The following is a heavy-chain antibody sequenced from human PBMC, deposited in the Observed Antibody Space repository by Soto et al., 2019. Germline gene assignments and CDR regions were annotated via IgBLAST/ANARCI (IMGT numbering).Heavy chain of an antibody. V-gene: IGHV4-34*01. CDR3: ARGGNSGYVW. CDR1: GGSFSGYY. CDR2: INHSGST. D-gene: IGHD5-12*01. J-gene: IGHJ4*02. Sequence: QVQLQQWGAGLLKPSETLSLTCAVYGGSFSGYYWSWIRQPPGKGLEWIGEINHSGSTNYNPSLTSRVTISVDTSKNQFSLKLSSVTAADTALYYCARGGNSGYVWWGQGTLVTVSS.